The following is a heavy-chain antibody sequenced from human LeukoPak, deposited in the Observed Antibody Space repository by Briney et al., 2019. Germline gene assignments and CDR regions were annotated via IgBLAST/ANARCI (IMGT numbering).Heavy chain of an antibody. J-gene: IGHJ4*02. Sequence: GGYLRLSCAASGFTFSDYYMSWIRQAPGKGLEWVSYISSSGSTIYYADSVKGRFTISRDNAKNSLYLQMNSLRAEDTAVYYCAREGYYYDSSGKLQGYYFDYWGQGTLVTVSS. CDR2: ISSSGSTI. CDR3: AREGYYYDSSGKLQGYYFDY. V-gene: IGHV3-11*04. CDR1: GFTFSDYY. D-gene: IGHD3-22*01.